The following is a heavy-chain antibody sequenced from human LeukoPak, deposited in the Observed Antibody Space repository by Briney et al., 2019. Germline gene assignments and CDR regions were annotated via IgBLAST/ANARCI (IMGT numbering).Heavy chain of an antibody. CDR3: ARWGPYDLPI. D-gene: IGHD3-3*01. CDR2: IHYSGST. Sequence: SETLSLTCTVSGGSISSYYWSWIRQPPGKGLEWIGYIHYSGSTNYNPSLKSRVTISLDTSKSQFSLKLNSVTAADSAVYYCARWGPYDLPIWGQGTMVTVSS. CDR1: GGSISSYY. V-gene: IGHV4-59*08. J-gene: IGHJ3*02.